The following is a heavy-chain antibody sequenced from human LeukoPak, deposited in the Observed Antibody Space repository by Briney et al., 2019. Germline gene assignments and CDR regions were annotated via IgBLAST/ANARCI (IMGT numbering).Heavy chain of an antibody. Sequence: SETLSLTCAVYGGSFSGYYWSWIRQPPGKGLEWIGEINHSGSTNYNPSLKSRVTLSVDTSKNQFSLKLSSVTAADTAVYYCARGVRQYYYGSGSYYPPFYYYYYMDVWGKGTTVTVSS. D-gene: IGHD3-10*01. CDR1: GGSFSGYY. CDR3: ARGVRQYYYGSGSYYPPFYYYYYMDV. CDR2: INHSGST. V-gene: IGHV4-34*01. J-gene: IGHJ6*03.